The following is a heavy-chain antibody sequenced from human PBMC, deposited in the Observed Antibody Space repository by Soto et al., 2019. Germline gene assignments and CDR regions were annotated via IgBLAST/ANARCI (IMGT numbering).Heavy chain of an antibody. CDR3: ASEYCSGGSCTLYYGMDV. Sequence: ASVKVSCKASGYTFTSYAMHWVRQAPGQRLEWMGWINAGNGNTKYSQKFQGRVTITRDTSASTAYMELSSLRSEDTAVHYCASEYCSGGSCTLYYGMDVWGQGTTVIVSS. D-gene: IGHD2-15*01. V-gene: IGHV1-3*01. CDR1: GYTFTSYA. J-gene: IGHJ6*02. CDR2: INAGNGNT.